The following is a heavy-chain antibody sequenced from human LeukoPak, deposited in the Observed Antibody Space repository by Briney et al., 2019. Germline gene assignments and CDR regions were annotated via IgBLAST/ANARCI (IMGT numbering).Heavy chain of an antibody. CDR3: ATSSWYRLAY. D-gene: IGHD6-13*01. Sequence: SGGSLRLPCAASGFTFSDSFMSWVRQAPGKGLEWVGRSRNKADSYTAEYAASVKGRFTISRDESKNSLYLQISSLETEDAAVYYCATSSWYRLAYWGQGSLVTVSS. V-gene: IGHV3-72*01. CDR2: SRNKADSYTA. CDR1: GFTFSDSF. J-gene: IGHJ4*02.